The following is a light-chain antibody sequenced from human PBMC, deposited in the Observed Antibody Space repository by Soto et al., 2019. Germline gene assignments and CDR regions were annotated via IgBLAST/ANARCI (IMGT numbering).Light chain of an antibody. J-gene: IGKJ5*01. CDR2: AAS. CDR3: QQTYSTLSIT. V-gene: IGKV1-39*01. CDR1: ESIARH. Sequence: DIQMTQSPSSLSASVGDRVTITCRASESIARHLNWYQQKPGKAPKLLIYAASSLQNGVPSRFRGGGSGTDFNLTISNLQPEDFATYYCQQTYSTLSITFGPGTRLEIK.